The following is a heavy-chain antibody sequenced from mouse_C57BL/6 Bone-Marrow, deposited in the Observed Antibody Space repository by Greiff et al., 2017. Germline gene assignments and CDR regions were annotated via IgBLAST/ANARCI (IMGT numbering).Heavy chain of an antibody. V-gene: IGHV1-15*01. D-gene: IGHD2-3*01. CDR3: TRDGYLAY. J-gene: IGHJ3*01. Sequence: VQLQQSGAELVRPGASVTLSCKASGYTFTDYEMHWVKQTPVHGLEWIGAIDPETGGTAYNQKFKGKAILTADKSSSTAYMELRSLTSEDSAVYYCTRDGYLAYWGQGTLVTVSA. CDR2: IDPETGGT. CDR1: GYTFTDYE.